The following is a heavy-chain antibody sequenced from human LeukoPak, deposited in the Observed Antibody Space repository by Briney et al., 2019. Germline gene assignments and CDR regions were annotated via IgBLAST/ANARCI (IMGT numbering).Heavy chain of an antibody. Sequence: PSETLSLTCAVYGGSFSGYYWSWIRQPPGKGLEWIGEINHSGSTNYNPSLKSRVTISVDTSKNQFSLKLSSVTAADTAVYYCARHKDSSSWYSRFDYWGQGTLVTVSS. CDR1: GGSFSGYY. CDR2: INHSGST. V-gene: IGHV4-34*01. CDR3: ARHKDSSSWYSRFDY. J-gene: IGHJ4*02. D-gene: IGHD6-13*01.